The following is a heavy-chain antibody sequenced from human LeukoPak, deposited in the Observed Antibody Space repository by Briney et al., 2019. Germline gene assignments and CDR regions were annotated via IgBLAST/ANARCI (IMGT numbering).Heavy chain of an antibody. D-gene: IGHD2-21*01. CDR3: ARDCGGDCYGFH. Sequence: GGSLRLSCAASGFTLSSFWMTWVRQAPGKGLEWVASINQDASERFYVDSVKGRFTISRDNAKNSLYLQVNSLRAEDTAIYYCARDCGGDCYGFHWGQGTVVTVSS. CDR1: GFTLSSFW. J-gene: IGHJ4*02. CDR2: INQDASER. V-gene: IGHV3-7*01.